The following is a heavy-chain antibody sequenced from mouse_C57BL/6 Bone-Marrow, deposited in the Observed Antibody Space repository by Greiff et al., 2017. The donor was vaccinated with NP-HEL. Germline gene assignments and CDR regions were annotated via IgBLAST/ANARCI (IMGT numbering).Heavy chain of an antibody. CDR3: ARHDGYLAY. Sequence: EVMLVESGGGLVQPGGSLKLSCAASGFTFSDYGMAWVRQAPRQGPEWVAFISNLAYSIYYADTVTGRFTISRENAKNTLYLEMSSLSSEDTAMYYCARHDGYLAYWGQGTLVTVSA. D-gene: IGHD2-3*01. CDR1: GFTFSDYG. V-gene: IGHV5-15*01. J-gene: IGHJ3*01. CDR2: ISNLAYSI.